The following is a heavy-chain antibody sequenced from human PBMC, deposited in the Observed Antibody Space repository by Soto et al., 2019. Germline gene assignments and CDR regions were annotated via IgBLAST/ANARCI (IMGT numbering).Heavy chain of an antibody. CDR1: GFTFSSYA. V-gene: IGHV3-23*01. J-gene: IGHJ6*02. CDR3: AKDASSSWYYYYGMDV. Sequence: VGSLRLSCAASGFTFSSYAMSWVRQAPGKGLEWVSAISGSGGSTYYADSVKGRFTISRDNSKNTLYLQMNSLRAEDTAVYYCAKDASSSWYYYYGMDVWGQGTTVTVSS. CDR2: ISGSGGST. D-gene: IGHD6-13*01.